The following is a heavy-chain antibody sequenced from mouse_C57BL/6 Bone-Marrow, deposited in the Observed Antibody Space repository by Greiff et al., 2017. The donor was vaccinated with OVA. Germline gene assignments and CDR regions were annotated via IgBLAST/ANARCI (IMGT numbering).Heavy chain of an antibody. J-gene: IGHJ4*01. CDR3: ARALYYGSGYARDY. D-gene: IGHD1-1*01. V-gene: IGHV5-16*01. CDR1: GFTFSDYY. Sequence: EVKLMESEGGLVQPGSSMKLSCTASGFTFSDYYMAWVRQVPEKGLEWVANINYDGSSTYYLDSLKSRFIISRDNAKNILYLQMSSLKSEDTATYYCARALYYGSGYARDYWGQETSVTVSS. CDR2: INYDGSST.